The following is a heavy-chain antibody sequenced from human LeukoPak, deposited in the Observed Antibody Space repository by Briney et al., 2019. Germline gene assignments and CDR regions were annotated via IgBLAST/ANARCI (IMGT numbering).Heavy chain of an antibody. CDR1: GFTFSSYS. CDR2: ISSSSSYI. J-gene: IGHJ4*02. D-gene: IGHD1-26*01. CDR3: ARDASGSQGY. Sequence: GGSLRLSCAASGFTFSSYSMNWVRQAPGKGLEWVSSISSSSSYIYYADSVKGRVTISRDNAKNSLYLQMNSLRAEDTAVYYCARDASGSQGYWGQGTLVTVSS. V-gene: IGHV3-21*01.